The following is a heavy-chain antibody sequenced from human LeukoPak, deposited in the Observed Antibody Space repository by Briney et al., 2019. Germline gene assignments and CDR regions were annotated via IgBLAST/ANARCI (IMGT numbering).Heavy chain of an antibody. CDR1: GFTFSTFS. CDR2: ITSSSSYI. Sequence: AGGSLRLSCAASGFTFSTFSMNWVRQAPGKGLEWVSSITSSSSYIYYADSVKGRFTISRDNAKNSLYLQMSSLRAEDTAVYYCARDLEEFDAFDIWDQGTMVTVSS. V-gene: IGHV3-21*01. D-gene: IGHD3-3*01. J-gene: IGHJ3*02. CDR3: ARDLEEFDAFDI.